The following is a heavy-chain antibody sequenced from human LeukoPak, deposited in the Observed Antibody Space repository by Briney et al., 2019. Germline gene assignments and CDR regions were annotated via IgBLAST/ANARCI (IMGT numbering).Heavy chain of an antibody. CDR2: IYYSGST. J-gene: IGHJ6*02. CDR1: GGSISSSSYY. D-gene: IGHD2-8*01. V-gene: IGHV4-39*01. Sequence: PSGTLSLTCTVSGGSISSSSYYWGWIRQPPGKGLEWIGSIYYSGSTYYNPSLKSRVTISVDTSKNQFSLKLSSVTAADTAVYYCARQKTNAYYYYYGMDVWGQGTTVTVSS. CDR3: ARQKTNAYYYYYGMDV.